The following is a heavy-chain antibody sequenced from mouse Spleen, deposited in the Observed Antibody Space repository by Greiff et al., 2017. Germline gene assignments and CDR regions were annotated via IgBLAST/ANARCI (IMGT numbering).Heavy chain of an antibody. Sequence: DVKLVESGGGLVKPGGSLKLSCAASGFTFSDYGMHWVRQAPEKGLEWVAYISSGSSTIYYADTVKGRFTISRDNAKNTLFLQMTSLRSEDTAMYYCAREGYGSQYYYAMDYWGQGTSVTVSS. CDR2: ISSGSSTI. D-gene: IGHD1-1*01. V-gene: IGHV5-17*01. CDR3: AREGYGSQYYYAMDY. J-gene: IGHJ4*01. CDR1: GFTFSDYG.